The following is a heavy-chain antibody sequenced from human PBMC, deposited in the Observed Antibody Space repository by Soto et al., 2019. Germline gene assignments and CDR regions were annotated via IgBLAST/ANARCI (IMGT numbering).Heavy chain of an antibody. CDR3: AKGSYSNYGYYYYYYMDV. CDR2: ISGSGGST. J-gene: IGHJ6*03. Sequence: GGSLRLSCAASGFTFSSYAMSWVRQAPGKGLEWVSAISGSGGSTYYADSVKGRFTISRDNSKNTLYLQMNSLRAEDTAVYYCAKGSYSNYGYYYYYYMDVWGKGTTVTVSS. V-gene: IGHV3-23*01. D-gene: IGHD4-4*01. CDR1: GFTFSSYA.